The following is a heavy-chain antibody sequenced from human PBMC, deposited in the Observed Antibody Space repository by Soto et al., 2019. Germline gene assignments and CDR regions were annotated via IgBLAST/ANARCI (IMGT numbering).Heavy chain of an antibody. D-gene: IGHD3-16*01. CDR1: GFSVNNY. J-gene: IGHJ4*02. CDR2: MYSGGGT. CDR3: ASAPSALYDY. Sequence: GGSLRLSCAASGFSVNNYMSWVRQATGKGLEWVSVMYSGGGTWYTDSVKGRFTISRDNSKNTLYLQMNSLRAEETALYYCASAPSALYDYWGQGTLVTVSS. V-gene: IGHV3-53*01.